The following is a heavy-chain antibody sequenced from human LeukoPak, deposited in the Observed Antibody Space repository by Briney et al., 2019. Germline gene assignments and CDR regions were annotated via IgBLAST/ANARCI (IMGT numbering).Heavy chain of an antibody. CDR1: GFTFSSYA. CDR3: ARDRDYYDSVYYFDY. CDR2: ISYDGSNK. D-gene: IGHD3-22*01. Sequence: GGSLRLSCAASGFTFSSYAMHWVRQAPGKGLEWVAVISYDGSNKYYADSVKGRFTVSRDNSKNTLYLQMNSLRAEDTAVYYCARDRDYYDSVYYFDYWGQGTLVTVSS. J-gene: IGHJ4*02. V-gene: IGHV3-30-3*01.